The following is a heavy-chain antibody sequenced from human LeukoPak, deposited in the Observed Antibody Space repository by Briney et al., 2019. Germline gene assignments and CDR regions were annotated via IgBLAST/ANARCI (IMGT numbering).Heavy chain of an antibody. CDR3: ATLVNLFY. D-gene: IGHD6-6*01. CDR2: INPNSGAT. V-gene: IGHV1-2*02. J-gene: IGHJ4*02. Sequence: GASVKVSFKACGCTHICDLLHWLGRPPGQGLEWMGWINPNSGATNYAQKFQGRVTMTRDTSITTAYMELSSLRSDDTAIFYCATLVNLFYWLQGTLVSVSS. CDR1: GCTHICDL.